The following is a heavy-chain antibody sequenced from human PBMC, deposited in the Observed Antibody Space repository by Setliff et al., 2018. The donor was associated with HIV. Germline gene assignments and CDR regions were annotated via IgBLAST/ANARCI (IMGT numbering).Heavy chain of an antibody. J-gene: IGHJ6*02. Sequence: TSETLSLTCAVSGGSISSDNWWTWVRQAPGKGLEWIGEIYHSEYTNYNPSLKSRVSMSVDKSKNQFSVKLTSVTAADTAVYYCARGHCNGTNCYGVDYYGMDVWGQGTTVTVSS. V-gene: IGHV4-4*02. D-gene: IGHD2-2*01. CDR2: IYHSEYT. CDR3: ARGHCNGTNCYGVDYYGMDV. CDR1: GGSISSDNW.